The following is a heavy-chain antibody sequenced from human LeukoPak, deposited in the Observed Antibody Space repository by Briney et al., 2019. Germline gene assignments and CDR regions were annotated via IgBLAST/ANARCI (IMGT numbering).Heavy chain of an antibody. CDR2: ISSSSSYI. D-gene: IGHD6-13*01. J-gene: IGHJ4*02. CDR1: GFIFSSYW. Sequence: PGGSLRLSCAASGFIFSSYWIHWVRQAPGKGLEWVSSISSSSSYIYYADSVKGRFTISRDNAKNSLYLQMNSLRAEDTAVYYCARVVAAAGLQDYWGQGTLVTVSS. CDR3: ARVVAAAGLQDY. V-gene: IGHV3-21*01.